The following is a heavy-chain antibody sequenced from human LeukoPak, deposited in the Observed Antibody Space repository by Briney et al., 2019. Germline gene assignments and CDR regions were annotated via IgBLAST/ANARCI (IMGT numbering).Heavy chain of an antibody. CDR1: GYTFTSYG. D-gene: IGHD6-13*01. J-gene: IGHJ4*02. V-gene: IGHV1-18*01. Sequence: ASVKVSCKASGYTFTSYGISWVRQAPGQGLEWMGWIGAYNGNTNYAQKLQGRVTMTTDTSTSTAYMELRSLRSDDTAVYYCARVEETDSSSWYRGAYYFDYWGQGTLVTVSS. CDR3: ARVEETDSSSWYRGAYYFDY. CDR2: IGAYNGNT.